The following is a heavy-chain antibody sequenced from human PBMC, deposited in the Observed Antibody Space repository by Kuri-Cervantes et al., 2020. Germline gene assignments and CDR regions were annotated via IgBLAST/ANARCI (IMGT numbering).Heavy chain of an antibody. CDR2: IYTSGST. V-gene: IGHV4-4*07. Sequence: SETLSLTCTVSGGSISSYYWSWIRQPAGNGLEWIGRIYTSGSTNYNPSLKSRVTMTVDTSKNQFSLKLSSATAADTAVYYCARVLRSALGAFDIWGQGTMVTVSS. CDR1: GGSISSYY. CDR3: ARVLRSALGAFDI. D-gene: IGHD5-24*01. J-gene: IGHJ3*02.